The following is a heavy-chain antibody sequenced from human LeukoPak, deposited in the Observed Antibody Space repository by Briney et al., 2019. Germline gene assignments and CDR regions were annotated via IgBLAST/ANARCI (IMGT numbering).Heavy chain of an antibody. CDR2: IRYDGSNK. J-gene: IGHJ3*02. CDR3: AVGAFDI. Sequence: PGGSLRLSXAASGFTFRSYGMHWVRQAPGKGLAWVAFIRYDGSNKYYADSVKGRFTISRDNSKNTLYLQMNSLRAEDTAVYYCAVGAFDIWGQGTMVTVSS. V-gene: IGHV3-30*02. CDR1: GFTFRSYG.